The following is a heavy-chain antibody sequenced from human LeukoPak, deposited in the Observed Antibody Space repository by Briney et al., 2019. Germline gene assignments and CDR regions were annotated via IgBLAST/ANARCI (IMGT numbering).Heavy chain of an antibody. V-gene: IGHV3-21*01. CDR1: GFTFSSYW. J-gene: IGHJ4*02. CDR2: ISSSSSYI. Sequence: GGSLRLSCAASGFTFSSYWMSWVRQAPGKGLEWVSSISSSSSYIYYADSVKGRFTISRDNAKNSLYLQMNSLRAEDTAVYYCARGAPYYFDYWGQGTLVTVSS. CDR3: ARGAPYYFDY.